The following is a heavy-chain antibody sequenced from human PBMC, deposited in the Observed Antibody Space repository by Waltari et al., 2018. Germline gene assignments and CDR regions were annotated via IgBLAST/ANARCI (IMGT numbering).Heavy chain of an antibody. D-gene: IGHD3-10*01. J-gene: IGHJ4*02. Sequence: QVQLVESGGGVVQPGRSLRLSCAASGFTLSSSGMHWVRKAPGKGLEWVAVIWYDGSNKYYADSVKGRFTISRDNSKNTLYLQMNSLRAEDTAVYYCARDSMVNFDYWGQGTLVTVSS. CDR2: IWYDGSNK. CDR3: ARDSMVNFDY. V-gene: IGHV3-33*01. CDR1: GFTLSSSG.